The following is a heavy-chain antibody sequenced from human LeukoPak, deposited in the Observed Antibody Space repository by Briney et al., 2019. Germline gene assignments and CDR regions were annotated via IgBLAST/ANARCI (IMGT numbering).Heavy chain of an antibody. CDR1: GGSISSYY. CDR2: IYYSGGT. D-gene: IGHD5-18*01. J-gene: IGHJ2*01. Sequence: SETLPLTCTVSGGSISSYYWSWIRQPPGKGLEWIGYIYYSGGTNYNPSLKSRVTISVDTSKNQFSLKLSSVTAADTAVYYCARSGYSYAPDYWGRGTLVTVSS. CDR3: ARSGYSYAPDY. V-gene: IGHV4-59*01.